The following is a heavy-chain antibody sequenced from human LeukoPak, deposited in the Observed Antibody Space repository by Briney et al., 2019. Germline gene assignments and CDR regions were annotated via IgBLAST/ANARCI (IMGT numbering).Heavy chain of an antibody. CDR1: GFTFSSYA. V-gene: IGHV3-23*01. J-gene: IGHJ4*02. Sequence: QPGGSLRLSCAASGFTFSSYAMNWVRQAPGKGLEWVSGISGSGGNTNFAGSVKGRFTISRDNSNNTLYLQMNSLRAEDTAVYYCAKDLQRTTITSTSFDYWGQGTLVTVSS. CDR2: ISGSGGNT. CDR3: AKDLQRTTITSTSFDY. D-gene: IGHD4-11*01.